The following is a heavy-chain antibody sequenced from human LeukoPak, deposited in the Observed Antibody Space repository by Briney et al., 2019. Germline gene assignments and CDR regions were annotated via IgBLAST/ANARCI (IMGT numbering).Heavy chain of an antibody. CDR1: GLTFSSYA. J-gene: IGHJ4*02. CDR3: ARDRNTDFWSGYYTNYFDD. V-gene: IGHV3-23*01. CDR2: ISGSGGST. D-gene: IGHD3-3*01. Sequence: GGSLRLSCAASGLTFSSYAMSWVRQAPGKGLEWVSSISGSGGSTYYADSVKGRFTISRDNSKNTLYLQMNSLRAEDTAVYFCARDRNTDFWSGYYTNYFDDWGQGILVTVSS.